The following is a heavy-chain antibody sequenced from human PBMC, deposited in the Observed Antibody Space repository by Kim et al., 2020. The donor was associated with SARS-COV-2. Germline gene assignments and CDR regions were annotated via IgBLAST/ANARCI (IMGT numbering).Heavy chain of an antibody. CDR2: IRGSGTDT. CDR3: ANLRTLATADTFH. J-gene: IGHJ4*02. D-gene: IGHD6-13*01. V-gene: IGHV3-23*01. CDR1: GFTFKNYA. Sequence: GGSLRLSCVVSGFTFKNYAMSWVRQAPGKGLEWVSGIRGSGTDTYYADSVRGRFTISRDNSKNTLYLQMNSLRAEDTAIYYCANLRTLATADTFHWGQGTLVTVSS.